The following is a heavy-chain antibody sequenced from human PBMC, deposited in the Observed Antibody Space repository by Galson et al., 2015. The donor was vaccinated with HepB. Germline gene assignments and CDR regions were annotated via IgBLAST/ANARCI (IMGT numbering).Heavy chain of an antibody. D-gene: IGHD1-20*01. V-gene: IGHV3-23*01. CDR1: GFTFTSHA. J-gene: IGHJ4*02. Sequence: SLRLSCAASGFTFTSHAMSWVRQAPGKGLEWVSSVNGRGDNTYYPDSVKGRFTISRDNSKNTLYPQMGSLRVEDTAVYYCAKDDDSRYNWNYFGDWGQGALVTVSS. CDR2: VNGRGDNT. CDR3: AKDDDSRYNWNYFGD.